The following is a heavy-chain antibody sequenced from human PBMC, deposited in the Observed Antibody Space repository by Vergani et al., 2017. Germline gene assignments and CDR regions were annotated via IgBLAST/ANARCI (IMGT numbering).Heavy chain of an antibody. CDR2: ISYDGDRR. D-gene: IGHD1-1*01. J-gene: IGHJ3*01. V-gene: IGHV3-30*03. CDR3: ARNPRPRGINSVCRYVFDV. Sequence: QVHLVESGGGVVQPGRSLTLSCVASGFSFRGHGMHWVRQAPGKGLEWVAMISYDGDRRDYGDFAKGRFTISRDSSKTVYLQMDSLRLEDTAVYYCARNPRPRGINSVCRYVFDVWGHGTKVTVSS. CDR1: GFSFRGHG.